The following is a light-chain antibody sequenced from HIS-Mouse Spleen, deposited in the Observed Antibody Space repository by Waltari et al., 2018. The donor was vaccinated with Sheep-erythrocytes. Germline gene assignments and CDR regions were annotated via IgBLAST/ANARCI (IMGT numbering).Light chain of an antibody. CDR1: SSDVGSYNL. CDR3: CSYAGSSTPWV. J-gene: IGLJ3*02. V-gene: IGLV2-23*01. Sequence: QPALTQPASVSGSPGQSITISCTGTSSDVGSYNLSSWYQQHPGKAPKLMIYEGSKRPSGVSNRFSGSKSGNTASLTISGLQAEDEADYYCCSYAGSSTPWVFGGGTKLTVL. CDR2: EGS.